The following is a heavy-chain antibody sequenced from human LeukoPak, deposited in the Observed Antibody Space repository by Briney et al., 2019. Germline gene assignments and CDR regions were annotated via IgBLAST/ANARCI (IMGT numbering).Heavy chain of an antibody. CDR1: GGSFSGYY. CDR3: QAEDGIRYFDWLPITPGGMDV. V-gene: IGHV4-34*01. CDR2: NNHSGST. J-gene: IGHJ6*02. D-gene: IGHD3-9*01. Sequence: SETLSLTCAVYGGSFSGYYGSWIRKPPGKGLEWIGENNHSGSTNYNPSLKSRVTISVDTSKNQFSLKLSSVTAADTAVFFFQAEDGIRYFDWLPITPGGMDVWGQGTTVTVSS.